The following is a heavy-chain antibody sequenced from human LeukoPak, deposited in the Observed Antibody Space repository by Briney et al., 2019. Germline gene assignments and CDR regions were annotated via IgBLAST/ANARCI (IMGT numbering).Heavy chain of an antibody. D-gene: IGHD6-13*01. CDR1: GGSFSGYY. J-gene: IGHJ4*02. Sequence: SETLSLTCAVYGGSFSGYYWSWIRQPPGKGLEWIGEINHSGSTNYNPSLKSRVTISVDTSKNQLSLKLSSVTAADTAVYYCATESIAAAGTGGFDYWGQGTLVTVSS. V-gene: IGHV4-34*01. CDR2: INHSGST. CDR3: ATESIAAAGTGGFDY.